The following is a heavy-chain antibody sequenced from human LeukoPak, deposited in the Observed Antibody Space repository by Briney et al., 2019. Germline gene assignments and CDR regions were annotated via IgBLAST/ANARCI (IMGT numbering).Heavy chain of an antibody. CDR3: ARVTSRFWTGYYDPFDI. V-gene: IGHV1-8*03. CDR1: GYTFTSYD. D-gene: IGHD3/OR15-3a*01. CDR2: LHPNSGTA. Sequence: GASVKVSCKASGYTFTSYDINWVRQATGQGLEWMGWLHPNSGTAGYAQNFQGRVTITGDTSMSTAYMELSSLRSEDTAVYYCARVTSRFWTGYYDPFDIWGQGTMVTVSS. J-gene: IGHJ3*02.